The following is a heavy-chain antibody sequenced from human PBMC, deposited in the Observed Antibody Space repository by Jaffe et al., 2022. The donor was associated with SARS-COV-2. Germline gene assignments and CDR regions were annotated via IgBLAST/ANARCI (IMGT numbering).Heavy chain of an antibody. J-gene: IGHJ4*02. D-gene: IGHD2-15*01. CDR3: ARGLYVVGCSGGSCYVDY. Sequence: QVQLQQWGAGLLKPSETLSLTCAVYGGSFSGYYWSWIRQPPGKGLEWIGEINHSGSTNYNPSLKSRVTISVDTSKNQFSLKLSSVTAADTAVYYCARGLYVVGCSGGSCYVDYWGQGTLVTVSS. V-gene: IGHV4-34*01. CDR1: GGSFSGYY. CDR2: INHSGST.